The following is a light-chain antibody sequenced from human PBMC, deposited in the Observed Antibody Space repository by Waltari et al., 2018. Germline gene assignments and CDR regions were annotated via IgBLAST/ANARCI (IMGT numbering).Light chain of an antibody. CDR1: PEISIL. CDR3: QQSYTSLLT. CDR2: YAT. Sequence: DLQMTQSPSSLSASVGDRVSISCHASPEISILLNWYQQKPGKAPKLLVSYATTLQRGVPARFSGTGSGTDFTLVISSLQPEDFATYFCQQSYTSLLTFGGGTRVDIK. J-gene: IGKJ4*01. V-gene: IGKV1-39*01.